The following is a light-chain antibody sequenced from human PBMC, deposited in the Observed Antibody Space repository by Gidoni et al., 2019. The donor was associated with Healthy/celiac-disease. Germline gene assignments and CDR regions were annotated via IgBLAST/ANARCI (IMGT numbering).Light chain of an antibody. J-gene: IGKJ1*01. Sequence: DIQMTQSPSTLSASVGDRVTITCRASQSISSWLAWYQQKPGKAPKLLIYDASSLESGVPSRFSGSGSGKEFTLTISSRQPDDFATYYCQQYNSYPWTFGQGTKVEIK. V-gene: IGKV1-5*01. CDR2: DAS. CDR3: QQYNSYPWT. CDR1: QSISSW.